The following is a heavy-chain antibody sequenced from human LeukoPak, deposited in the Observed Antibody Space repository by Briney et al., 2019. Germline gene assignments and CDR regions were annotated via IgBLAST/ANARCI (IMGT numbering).Heavy chain of an antibody. Sequence: SETLSLTCAVYGGSFSGYYWSWTRQPPGKGLEWIGEINHSGSTNYNPSLKSRVTISVDTSKNQFSLKLSSVTAADTAVYYCARDGGDRAAAGLDYWGQGTLVTVSS. CDR1: GGSFSGYY. CDR2: INHSGST. CDR3: ARDGGDRAAAGLDY. J-gene: IGHJ4*02. D-gene: IGHD6-13*01. V-gene: IGHV4-34*01.